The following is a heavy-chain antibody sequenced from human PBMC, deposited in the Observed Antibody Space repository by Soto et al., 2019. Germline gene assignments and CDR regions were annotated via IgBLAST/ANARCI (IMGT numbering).Heavy chain of an antibody. V-gene: IGHV3-74*01. Sequence: PGGSLRLSCAASGFTFSSYWMHWVRQAPGKGLVWVSRINSDGSSTSYADSVKGRFTISRDNAKNTLYLQMNSLRAEDTAVYYCARDRRGYSYGFDYWGQGTLVTVPQ. D-gene: IGHD5-18*01. CDR2: INSDGSST. J-gene: IGHJ4*02. CDR3: ARDRRGYSYGFDY. CDR1: GFTFSSYW.